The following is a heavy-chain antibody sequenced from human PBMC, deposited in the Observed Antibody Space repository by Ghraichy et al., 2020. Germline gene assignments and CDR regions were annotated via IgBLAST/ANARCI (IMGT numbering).Heavy chain of an antibody. D-gene: IGHD3-10*01. CDR2: IYYSGST. J-gene: IGHJ3*02. Sequence: SETLSLTCTVSGGSISSYYWSWIRQPPGKGLEWIGYIYYSGSTNYNPSLKSRVTISVDTSKNQFSLKLSSVTAADTAVYYCARTYYYGSGSYLLDAFDIWGQGTMVTVSS. CDR1: GGSISSYY. V-gene: IGHV4-59*01. CDR3: ARTYYYGSGSYLLDAFDI.